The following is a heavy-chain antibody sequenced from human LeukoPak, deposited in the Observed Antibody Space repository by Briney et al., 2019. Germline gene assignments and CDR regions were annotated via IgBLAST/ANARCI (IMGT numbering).Heavy chain of an antibody. Sequence: GGSLRLSCAASGFTFSSYSMSWVRQAPGKGLEWVSSISSSSGCIYYADSVKGRFSISRDNAKNSLYLQMNSLGAEDTAVYYWASGFRGYDMNWFDHWGQGTLVTVSS. CDR1: GFTFSSYS. V-gene: IGHV3-21*01. CDR3: ASGFRGYDMNWFDH. J-gene: IGHJ5*02. D-gene: IGHD5-12*01. CDR2: ISSSSGCI.